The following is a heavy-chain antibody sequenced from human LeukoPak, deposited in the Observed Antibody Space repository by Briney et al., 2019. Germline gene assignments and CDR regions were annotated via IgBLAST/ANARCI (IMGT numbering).Heavy chain of an antibody. CDR3: AKDRTTQDFDWYPYYLDS. CDR1: GFTFRNYA. V-gene: IGHV3-23*01. Sequence: GGSLRLSCAASGFTFRNYAMTWVRQAPGKGLGWVSAISASGGGTYYADSVKGRFTISRDNSKNTLYLQMNSLRAEDTAIYYCAKDRTTQDFDWYPYYLDSWGQGTLVTVSS. D-gene: IGHD3-9*01. J-gene: IGHJ4*02. CDR2: ISASGGGT.